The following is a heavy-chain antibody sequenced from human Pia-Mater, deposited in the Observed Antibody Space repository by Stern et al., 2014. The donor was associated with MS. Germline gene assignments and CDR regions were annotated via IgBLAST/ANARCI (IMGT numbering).Heavy chain of an antibody. Sequence: VQLVESGGGVAQPGRSLRLSCAASGFTFSLSGMHWVRQAPGKGLDWAAGISYAGSDKYYGDSVKGRFTISRNNSKNTVYLQMNSLRAEDTAVYYCANAAALSCRSPSCYKAFEYWGQGILVTVSS. CDR1: GFTFSLSG. CDR2: ISYAGSDK. CDR3: ANAAALSCRSPSCYKAFEY. J-gene: IGHJ4*02. D-gene: IGHD2-2*02. V-gene: IGHV3-30*18.